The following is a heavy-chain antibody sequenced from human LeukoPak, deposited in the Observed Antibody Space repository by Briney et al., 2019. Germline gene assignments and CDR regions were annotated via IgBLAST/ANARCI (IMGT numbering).Heavy chain of an antibody. CDR1: GFTFSSYG. V-gene: IGHV3-33*01. Sequence: GGSLRLSCAASGFTFSSYGMHWVRQAPGKGLEWVAVIWYDGSSKYYADSVKGRFTISRDNSKNTLYLQMNSLRAEDTAVYYCARISSARFGESYWGQGTLVTVSS. CDR3: ARISSARFGESY. J-gene: IGHJ4*02. D-gene: IGHD3-10*01. CDR2: IWYDGSSK.